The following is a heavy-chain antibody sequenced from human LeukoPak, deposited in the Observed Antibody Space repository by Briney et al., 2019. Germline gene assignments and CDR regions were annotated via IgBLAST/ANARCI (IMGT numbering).Heavy chain of an antibody. CDR2: INSDGSSA. J-gene: IGHJ6*02. Sequence: GGSLRLSCAASGFSFSTSWMHWVRQAPGKGPVWVSRINSDGSSASYAESVKGRFTISRDNAKNTLYLQMSSLRAEDTAVYYCTRGWGMDVWGQGATVTVSS. CDR3: TRGWGMDV. CDR1: GFSFSTSW. V-gene: IGHV3-74*01. D-gene: IGHD2-15*01.